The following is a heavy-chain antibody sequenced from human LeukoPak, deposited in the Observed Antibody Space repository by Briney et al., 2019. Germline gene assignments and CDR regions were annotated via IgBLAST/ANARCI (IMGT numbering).Heavy chain of an antibody. D-gene: IGHD2-15*01. J-gene: IGHJ6*02. CDR1: GGSISSGGYY. Sequence: SQTLSLTCTVSGGSISSGGYYWSWIRQHPGKGLEWIGYIYHSGSTYYNPSLKSRVTISVDTSKNQFSLKLSSVTAADTAVYYCARDSVGYCSGGSCYGMDVWGQGTTVTVSS. V-gene: IGHV4-31*03. CDR2: IYHSGST. CDR3: ARDSVGYCSGGSCYGMDV.